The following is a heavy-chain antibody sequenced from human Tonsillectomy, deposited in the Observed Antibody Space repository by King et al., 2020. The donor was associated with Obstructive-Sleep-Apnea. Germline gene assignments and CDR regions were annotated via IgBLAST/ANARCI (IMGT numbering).Heavy chain of an antibody. D-gene: IGHD3-10*01. V-gene: IGHV1-2*02. CDR1: GYIFTGYY. CDR2: INPNSGGT. J-gene: IGHJ4*02. CDR3: ARDWVRGYDPVDY. Sequence: VQLVESGAEVKKPGASVRVSCKASGYIFTGYYMHWVRQAPGQGLEWMGWINPNSGGTNYAQKFKGRVTMTRDTSINTAYMKLSRLRSDDTAMYYCARDWVRGYDPVDYWGQGTLVTVSS.